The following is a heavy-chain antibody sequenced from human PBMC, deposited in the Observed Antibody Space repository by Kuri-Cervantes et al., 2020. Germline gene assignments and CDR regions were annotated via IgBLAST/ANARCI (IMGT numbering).Heavy chain of an antibody. J-gene: IGHJ4*02. CDR1: GGSVSSGSYY. CDR2: IYYSGST. Sequence: ETLSLTCTVSGGSVSSGSYYWSWIRQPPGKGLEWIGYIYYSGSTNYNPSLKSRVTISVDTSKNQFSLKLSSVTAADTAVYYCARDGDGPFDYWGQGTLVTVSS. CDR3: ARDGDGPFDY. D-gene: IGHD5-24*01. V-gene: IGHV4-61*01.